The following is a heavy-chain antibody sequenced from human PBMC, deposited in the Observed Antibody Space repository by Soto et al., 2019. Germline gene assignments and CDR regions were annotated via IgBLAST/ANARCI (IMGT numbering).Heavy chain of an antibody. CDR1: GFTFDDYA. CDR2: ISWNSGSI. Sequence: DVQLVESGGGLVQPGRSLRLSCAASGFTFDDYAMHWVRQAPGKGLEWVSGISWNSGSIGYADSVKGRFTISRDNAKNSLYLQMNSLRAEDTALYYCAKDSEYSGYGPFDYWGQGTLVTVSS. D-gene: IGHD5-12*01. CDR3: AKDSEYSGYGPFDY. J-gene: IGHJ4*02. V-gene: IGHV3-9*01.